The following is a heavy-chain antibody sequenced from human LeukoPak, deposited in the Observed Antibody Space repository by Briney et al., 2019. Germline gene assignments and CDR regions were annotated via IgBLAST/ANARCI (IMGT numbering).Heavy chain of an antibody. CDR1: GFTFSSYG. CDR3: ARGVRQQWLVYGGNWFDP. D-gene: IGHD6-19*01. CDR2: IWYDGSNK. V-gene: IGHV3-33*01. J-gene: IGHJ5*02. Sequence: GGSLRLSCAASGFTFSSYGMHWVRQAPGKGLEWVAVIWYDGSNKYYADSVKGRFTISRDNSKNTLYLQMNSLRAEDTAVYYCARGVRQQWLVYGGNWFDPWGQGTLVTVSS.